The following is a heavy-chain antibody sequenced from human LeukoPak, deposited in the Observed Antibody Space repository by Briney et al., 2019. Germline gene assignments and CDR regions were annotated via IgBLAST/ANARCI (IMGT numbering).Heavy chain of an antibody. D-gene: IGHD2-15*01. CDR1: GFTFSSYS. J-gene: IGHJ6*03. CDR2: ISSSSTTI. Sequence: PGGSLRLSCAGSGFTFSSYSMNWVRQAPGKGLEWVSYISSSSTTIYYADSVKGRFTISRDNAKSSLYLQMNSLRAEDTALYYCARDRCSGGRCYSLSVGYMDVWGKGTTVTVSS. V-gene: IGHV3-48*01. CDR3: ARDRCSGGRCYSLSVGYMDV.